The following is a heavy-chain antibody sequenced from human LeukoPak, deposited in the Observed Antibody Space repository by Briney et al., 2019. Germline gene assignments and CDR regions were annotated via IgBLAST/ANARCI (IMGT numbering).Heavy chain of an antibody. CDR2: ISYDGSNK. J-gene: IGHJ2*01. CDR1: GFTFSSYW. Sequence: GGSLRLSCAASGFTFSSYWMSWVRQAPGKGLEWVAVISYDGSNKYYADSVKGRFTISRDNSKNTLYLQMNSLRAEDTAVYYCAKVTGYWYFDLWGRGTLVTVSS. CDR3: AKVTGYWYFDL. V-gene: IGHV3-30*18. D-gene: IGHD3-9*01.